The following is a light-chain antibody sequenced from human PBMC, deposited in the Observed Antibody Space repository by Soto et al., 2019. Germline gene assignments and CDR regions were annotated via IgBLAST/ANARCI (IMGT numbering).Light chain of an antibody. V-gene: IGLV2-14*01. CDR3: SSSTSSSTLVV. J-gene: IGLJ2*01. Sequence: QSALTQPASVSGSPGQSITISCTGTSSDVGNNNFVSWYQQYPGKAPRLMIYEVSNRPSGVSSRFSGSKSGNTASLTISGLQAEDEADYYCSSSTSSSTLVVFGGGTQLTVL. CDR2: EVS. CDR1: SSDVGNNNF.